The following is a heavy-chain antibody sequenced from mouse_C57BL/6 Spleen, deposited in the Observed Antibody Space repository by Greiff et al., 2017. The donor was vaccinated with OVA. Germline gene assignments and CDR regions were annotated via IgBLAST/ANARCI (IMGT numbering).Heavy chain of an antibody. Sequence: EVKLMESGGGLVKPGGSLKLSCAASGFTFSSYAMSWVRQTPEKRLEWVATISDGGSYTYYPDNVKGRFTISRDNAKNNLYLQMSHLKSEDTAMYYCARGGDYYGSSLYYFDYWGQGTTLTVSA. CDR2: ISDGGSYT. D-gene: IGHD1-1*01. CDR1: GFTFSSYA. J-gene: IGHJ2*01. CDR3: ARGGDYYGSSLYYFDY. V-gene: IGHV5-4*03.